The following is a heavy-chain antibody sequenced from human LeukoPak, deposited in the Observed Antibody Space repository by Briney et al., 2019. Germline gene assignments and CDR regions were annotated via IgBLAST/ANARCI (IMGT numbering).Heavy chain of an antibody. CDR2: IYYSGST. CDR1: GGSISSSSYY. CDR3: ARGLWFGESHIDY. J-gene: IGHJ4*02. Sequence: PSETLSLTCTVSGGSISSSSYYWGWIRQPPGKGLEWIGSIYYSGSTYYNPSLKSRVTISVDTSKNQFSLKLSSVTAADTAVYYCARGLWFGESHIDYWGQGTLVTVSS. D-gene: IGHD3-10*01. V-gene: IGHV4-39*07.